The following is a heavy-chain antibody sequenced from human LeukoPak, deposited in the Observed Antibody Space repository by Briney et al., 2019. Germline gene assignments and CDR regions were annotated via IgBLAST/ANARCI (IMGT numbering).Heavy chain of an antibody. V-gene: IGHV4-59*01. CDR2: IHYSGST. J-gene: IGHJ4*02. CDR3: ARGRWFGELFGY. Sequence: SETLSLTCTVSGGSISSYYWSWIRQPPGKGLEWIGYIHYSGSTNYNPSLKSRVTISVDTSKNQFSLKLSSVTAADTAVYYCARGRWFGELFGYWGQGTLVTVSS. D-gene: IGHD3-10*01. CDR1: GGSISSYY.